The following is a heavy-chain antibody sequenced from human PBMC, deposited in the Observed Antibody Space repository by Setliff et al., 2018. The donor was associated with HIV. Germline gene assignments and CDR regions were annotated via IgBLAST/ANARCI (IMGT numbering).Heavy chain of an antibody. CDR3: ARQGNIVVVTSFDY. D-gene: IGHD2-21*02. V-gene: IGHV3-7*03. CDR2: INRDGSAK. CDR1: GFAFNNFW. J-gene: IGHJ4*02. Sequence: GGSLRLSCAASGFAFNNFWMSWVRQAPGKGLEWLANINRDGSAKAYVDSVKGRFSISRDNAKNSVYLQMNSLRVADTAVYYCARQGNIVVVTSFDYWGQGTLVTVSS.